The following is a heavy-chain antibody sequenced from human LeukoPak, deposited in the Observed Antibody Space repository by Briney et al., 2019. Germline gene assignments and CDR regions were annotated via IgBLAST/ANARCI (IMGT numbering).Heavy chain of an antibody. D-gene: IGHD1-1*01. CDR1: GFTFSSYW. CDR3: ARGPYNWNDLAFDI. V-gene: IGHV3-74*01. J-gene: IGHJ3*02. Sequence: GGSLRLSCAASGFTFSSYWMHWVRQAPGKGLVWVSRINSDGSSTSYADSVKGRFTISRDNAKNTLYLQMNSLRAEDTAVYHCARGPYNWNDLAFDIWGQGTMVTVSS. CDR2: INSDGSST.